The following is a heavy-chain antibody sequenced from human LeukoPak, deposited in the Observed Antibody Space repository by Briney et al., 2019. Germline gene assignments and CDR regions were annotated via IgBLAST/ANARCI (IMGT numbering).Heavy chain of an antibody. J-gene: IGHJ4*02. CDR1: RFTFSSYV. D-gene: IGHD6-13*01. Sequence: GGSLRLSCAASRFTFSSYVMSWVRQAPGKGLEWVSAISGGGGSTYYADSVKGRFTISRDNSKNTLYLQMNSLRAEDTAIHYCAKDLIQQQLAYFDYWGQGTLVTVSS. CDR2: ISGGGGST. CDR3: AKDLIQQQLAYFDY. V-gene: IGHV3-23*01.